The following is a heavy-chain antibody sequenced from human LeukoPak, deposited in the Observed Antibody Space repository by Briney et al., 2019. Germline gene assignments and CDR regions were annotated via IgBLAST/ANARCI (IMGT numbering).Heavy chain of an antibody. CDR2: ISYDGSNE. J-gene: IGHJ3*02. D-gene: IGHD3-16*01. Sequence: TGGSLRLSCAASGFTFSSYVMHWVRQAPGKGLEWVAIISYDGSNEYYADSVKGRFTISRDNSKNTLYLQMNSLRAADTAVYYCARDASDYVIWGQGTMVTVSS. CDR1: GFTFSSYV. V-gene: IGHV3-30*04. CDR3: ARDASDYVI.